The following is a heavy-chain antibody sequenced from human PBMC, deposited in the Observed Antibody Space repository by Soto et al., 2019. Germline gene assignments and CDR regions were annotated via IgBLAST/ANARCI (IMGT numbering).Heavy chain of an antibody. CDR3: AKDRTWFGELLPFDY. D-gene: IGHD3-10*01. V-gene: IGHV3-23*01. Sequence: PGGSLRLPCAASGFTFSSYAMSWVRQAPGKGLEWVSAISGSGGSTYYADSVKGRFTISRDNSKNTLYLQMNSLRAEDTAVYYCAKDRTWFGELLPFDYWGQGTLVTVPQ. J-gene: IGHJ4*02. CDR1: GFTFSSYA. CDR2: ISGSGGST.